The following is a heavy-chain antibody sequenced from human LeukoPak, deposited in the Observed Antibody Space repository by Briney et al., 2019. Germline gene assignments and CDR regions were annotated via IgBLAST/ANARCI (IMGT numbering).Heavy chain of an antibody. J-gene: IGHJ3*02. CDR1: GGTFSSYA. CDR2: IIPICGTA. V-gene: IGHV1-69*05. Sequence: GASVKVSCKASGGTFSSYAISWVRQAPGQGLEWMGGIIPICGTANYAQKFQGRVTITTDEFTTTAYMELSSLRSEDTAVYYCARARASQDLFDIWGEGTMVTVSS. CDR3: ARARASQDLFDI.